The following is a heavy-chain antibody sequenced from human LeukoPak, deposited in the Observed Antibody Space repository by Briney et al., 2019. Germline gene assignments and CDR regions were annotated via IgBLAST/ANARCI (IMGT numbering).Heavy chain of an antibody. CDR3: ARHTGSGYYYGN. Sequence: PGGSLRLSCAASGFTFSSYWMSWVRQAPGKGLEWVANIKQDGSEKYYVDSVKGRFTISRDNSKNTLYLQMNSLRAEDTAVYYCARHTGSGYYYGNWGQGTLVTVSS. CDR1: GFTFSSYW. V-gene: IGHV3-7*03. D-gene: IGHD3-22*01. J-gene: IGHJ4*02. CDR2: IKQDGSEK.